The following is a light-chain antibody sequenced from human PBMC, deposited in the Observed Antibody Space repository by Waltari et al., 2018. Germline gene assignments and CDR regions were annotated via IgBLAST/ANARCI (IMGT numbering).Light chain of an antibody. CDR3: ATWDDRLTGVV. V-gene: IGLV1-44*01. J-gene: IGLJ2*01. Sequence: QSVLTQPPSASGAPGQRVTISCSGTYSNIGSNIVTWYQQLPGTAPKLLIYSNDYRPSGVPDRVSGSKSGTSASLAISGLQSEDEADYYCATWDDRLTGVVFGGGTRVTVL. CDR1: YSNIGSNI. CDR2: SND.